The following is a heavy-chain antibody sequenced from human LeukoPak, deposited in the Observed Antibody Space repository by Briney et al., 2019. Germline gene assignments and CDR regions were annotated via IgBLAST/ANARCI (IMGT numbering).Heavy chain of an antibody. CDR2: MNQDGSEK. Sequence: SGGSLRLSCAASGFTFSSYWMSWVRQAPGKGLEWVANMNQDGSEKYYVDSVKGRFTISRDNAKNSLYLQMNNLRAEDTAVFYCARGGELLCPADYWGQGTLVTVSS. D-gene: IGHD1-26*01. V-gene: IGHV3-7*01. CDR1: GFTFSSYW. CDR3: ARGGELLCPADY. J-gene: IGHJ4*02.